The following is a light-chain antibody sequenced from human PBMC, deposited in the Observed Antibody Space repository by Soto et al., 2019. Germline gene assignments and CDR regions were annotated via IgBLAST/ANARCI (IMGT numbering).Light chain of an antibody. CDR1: QSVSSN. CDR2: GAS. Sequence: ESVLTQSPATLSLSPGERATLSCRASQSVSSNLAWYQQKPGHAPRLLIYGASTRATGIPNRFSGSGYGTAFTITIRRPEHEAFAVYYCQQYGNSPHAFGQGTKVDI. V-gene: IGKV3-20*01. J-gene: IGKJ1*01. CDR3: QQYGNSPHA.